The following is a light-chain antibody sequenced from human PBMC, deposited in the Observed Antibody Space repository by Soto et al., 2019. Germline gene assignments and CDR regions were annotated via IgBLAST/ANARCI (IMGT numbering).Light chain of an antibody. J-gene: IGLJ3*02. CDR1: SSSIAHKP. Sequence: QSVLTQPPSTSRTPGQRVTISCFGSSSSIAHKPVSWYQQLPGTAPKLLIHDNDQRPSGVPERFSASKSGTSASLAVSGLHSDDEAYYYCAAWDDSLAGVPFGGGTKLTVL. V-gene: IGLV1-44*01. CDR3: AAWDDSLAGVP. CDR2: DND.